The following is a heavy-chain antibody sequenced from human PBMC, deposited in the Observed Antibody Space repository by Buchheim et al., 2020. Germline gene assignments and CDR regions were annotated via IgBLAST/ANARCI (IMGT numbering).Heavy chain of an antibody. CDR3: ARDAYDFWSGYEDY. CDR2: ISSSSSYI. Sequence: EVQLVESGGGLVKPGGSLRLSCAASGFTFSSYSMNWVRQAPGKGLEWVSSISSSSSYIYYADSVKGRFTHSGDNAKNSLYPQMNSLRAEDTAVYYCARDAYDFWSGYEDYWGQGTL. J-gene: IGHJ4*02. CDR1: GFTFSSYS. D-gene: IGHD3-3*01. V-gene: IGHV3-21*01.